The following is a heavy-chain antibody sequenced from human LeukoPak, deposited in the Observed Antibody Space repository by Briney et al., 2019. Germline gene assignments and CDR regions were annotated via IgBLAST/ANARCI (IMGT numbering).Heavy chain of an antibody. CDR2: INHSGST. CDR3: ARVPGYSSRKNWFDP. V-gene: IGHV4-34*01. CDR1: GGSFSGYY. Sequence: SETLSLTCAVYGGSFSGYYWSWIRQPPGKGLEWIGEINHSGSTNYNPSLKSRVTISVDTSKNQFSLKLSSVTAADTAAYYCARVPGYSSRKNWFDPWGQGTLVTVSS. J-gene: IGHJ5*02. D-gene: IGHD6-13*01.